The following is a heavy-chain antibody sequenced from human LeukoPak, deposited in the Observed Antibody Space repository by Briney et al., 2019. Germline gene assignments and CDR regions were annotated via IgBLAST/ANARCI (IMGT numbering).Heavy chain of an antibody. CDR3: ASPVGATTVRAFDI. V-gene: IGHV4-59*01. D-gene: IGHD1-26*01. Sequence: SETLSLTCAVYGGPFSGYYWSWIRQPPGKGLEWIGYIYYSGSTNYNPSLKSRVTISVDTSKNQFSLKLSSVTAADTAVYYCASPVGATTVRAFDIWGQGTMVTVSS. J-gene: IGHJ3*02. CDR2: IYYSGST. CDR1: GGPFSGYY.